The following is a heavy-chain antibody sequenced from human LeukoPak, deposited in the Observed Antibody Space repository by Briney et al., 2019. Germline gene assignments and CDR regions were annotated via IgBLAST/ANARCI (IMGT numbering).Heavy chain of an antibody. CDR3: AKNTLLPYYYGSGSYVY. CDR2: ISGSGGST. Sequence: PGGSLRLSCAASGFTFSSYAMSWVRQAPGKGLEWVSAISGSGGSTYYADSVKGRFTISRDNSKNTLYLQMNSLRAEDTAVYYCAKNTLLPYYYGSGSYVYWGQGTLVTVSS. CDR1: GFTFSSYA. J-gene: IGHJ4*02. V-gene: IGHV3-23*01. D-gene: IGHD3-10*01.